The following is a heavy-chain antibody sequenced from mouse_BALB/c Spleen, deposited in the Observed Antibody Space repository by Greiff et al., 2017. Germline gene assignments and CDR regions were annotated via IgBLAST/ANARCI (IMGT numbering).Heavy chain of an antibody. CDR2: ISSGGSYT. V-gene: IGHV5-6*01. CDR1: GFTFSSYG. Sequence: EVQLVESGGDLVKPGGSLKLSCAASGFTFSSYGMSWVRQTPDKRLEWVATISSGGSYTYYPDSVKGRFTISRDNAKNTLYLQMSSLKSEDTAMYYCARALYGGGIYYAMDYWGQGTSVTVSS. CDR3: ARALYGGGIYYAMDY. D-gene: IGHD1-1*01. J-gene: IGHJ4*01.